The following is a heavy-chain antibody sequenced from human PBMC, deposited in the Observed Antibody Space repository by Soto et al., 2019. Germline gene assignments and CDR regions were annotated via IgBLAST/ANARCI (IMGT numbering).Heavy chain of an antibody. CDR3: ARGGGFGEETDY. V-gene: IGHV1-69*02. CDR1: GGTFSSYT. D-gene: IGHD3-10*01. J-gene: IGHJ4*02. CDR2: IIPILGIA. Sequence: QVQLVQSGAEVKKPGSSVKVSCKASGGTFSSYTISWVRQAPGQGLEWMGRIIPILGIANYAQKFQGRVTIXAXXSTSTAYMELSSLRSEDTAVYYCARGGGFGEETDYWGQGTLVTVSS.